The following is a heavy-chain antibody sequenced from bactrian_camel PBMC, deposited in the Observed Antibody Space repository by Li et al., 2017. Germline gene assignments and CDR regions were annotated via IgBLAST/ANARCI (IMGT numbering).Heavy chain of an antibody. CDR2: IYTAGGST. Sequence: VQLVESGGDEVPVGGSLTLACSASGNTNFRKCIGWFRQAPGKEREVVAVIYTAGGSTYYADSVKGRLSVSKDTVQNILFLQMNNLKVEDTGMYYCAAMHEEGCGGSATLWEIAADWGQGTQVTVS. D-gene: IGHD2*01. CDR3: AAMHEEGCGGSATLWEIAAD. CDR1: GNTNFRKC. V-gene: IGHV3S54*01. J-gene: IGHJ4*01.